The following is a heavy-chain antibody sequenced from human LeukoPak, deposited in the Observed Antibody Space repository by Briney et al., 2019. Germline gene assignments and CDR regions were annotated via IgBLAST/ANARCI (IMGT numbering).Heavy chain of an antibody. CDR2: INPNSGGT. Sequence: ASVKVSCKASGYTFTGYYMHWVRQAPGQGLEGMGWINPNSGGTNYAQKFQGRVTMTRDTSISTAYMELSRLRSDDTAVYYCARGNAGYYYYMDVWGKGTTVTVSS. V-gene: IGHV1-2*02. CDR3: ARGNAGYYYYMDV. J-gene: IGHJ6*03. CDR1: GYTFTGYY.